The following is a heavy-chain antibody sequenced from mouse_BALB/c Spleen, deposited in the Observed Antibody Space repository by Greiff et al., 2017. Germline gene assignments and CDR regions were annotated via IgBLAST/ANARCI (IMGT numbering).Heavy chain of an antibody. CDR2: ISDGGSYT. V-gene: IGHV5-4*02. D-gene: IGHD2-14*01. CDR1: GFTFSDYY. J-gene: IGHJ3*01. Sequence: EVKLVESGGGLVKPGGSLKLSCAASGFTFSDYYMYWVRQTPEKRLEWVATISDGGSYTYYPDSVKGRFTISRDNAKNNLYLQMSSLKSEDTAMYYCARDDYRYDGAYWGQGTLVTVSA. CDR3: ARDDYRYDGAY.